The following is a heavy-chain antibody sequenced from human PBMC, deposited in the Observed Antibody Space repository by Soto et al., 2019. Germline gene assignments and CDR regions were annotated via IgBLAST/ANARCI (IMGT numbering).Heavy chain of an antibody. D-gene: IGHD4-4*01. V-gene: IGHV1-69*06. Sequence: SVNVSCKAAGGTFSRYAISWVRQAPGQRLEWMGGIIPIFGTANYAQKFQGRVTITADKSTSTAYMELSRLRSDDTAVYYCARDTINYDVIHHDGMAVRGQRTTVTGSS. CDR1: GGTFSRYA. CDR2: IIPIFGTA. CDR3: ARDTINYDVIHHDGMAV. J-gene: IGHJ6*02.